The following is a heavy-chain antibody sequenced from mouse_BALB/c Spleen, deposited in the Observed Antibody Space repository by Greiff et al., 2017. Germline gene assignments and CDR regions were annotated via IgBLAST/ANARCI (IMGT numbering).Heavy chain of an antibody. V-gene: IGHV2-6-7*01. J-gene: IGHJ1*01. CDR1: GFSLTGYG. Sequence: VMLVESGPGLVAPSQSLSITCTVSGFSLTGYGVNWVRQPPGKGLEWLGMIWGDGSTDYNSAPKSRLSISKDNSKSQVFLKMNSLQTDDTARYYCARNYRYDGRYWYFDVWGAGTTVTVSS. D-gene: IGHD2-14*01. CDR2: IWGDGST. CDR3: ARNYRYDGRYWYFDV.